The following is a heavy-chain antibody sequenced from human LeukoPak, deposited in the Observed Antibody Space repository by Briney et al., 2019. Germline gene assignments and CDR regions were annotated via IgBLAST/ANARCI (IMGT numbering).Heavy chain of an antibody. Sequence: SETLSLTCTVSGYSISSGYYWGWIRQPPGKGLEWIGYIYYSGSTNYNPSLKSRVTISVDTSKNQFSLKLSSVTAADTAVYYCALLRRGVATITYWGQGTLVTVSS. CDR1: GYSISSGYY. CDR3: ALLRRGVATITY. J-gene: IGHJ4*02. V-gene: IGHV4-61*01. CDR2: IYYSGST. D-gene: IGHD5-24*01.